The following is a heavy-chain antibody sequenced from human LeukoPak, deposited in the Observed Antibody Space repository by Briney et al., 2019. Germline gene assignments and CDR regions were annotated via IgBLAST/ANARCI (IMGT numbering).Heavy chain of an antibody. V-gene: IGHV3-33*06. CDR3: AKEASRGSYSYYFDY. Sequence: GGSLRLSCAASGFTFSSYGMPWVRQAPGKGLEWVAVIWYDGSNKYYADSVKGRFTISRDNSKNTLYLQMNSLRAEDTAVYYCAKEASRGSYSYYFDYWGQGTLVTVSS. J-gene: IGHJ4*02. CDR1: GFTFSSYG. CDR2: IWYDGSNK. D-gene: IGHD1-26*01.